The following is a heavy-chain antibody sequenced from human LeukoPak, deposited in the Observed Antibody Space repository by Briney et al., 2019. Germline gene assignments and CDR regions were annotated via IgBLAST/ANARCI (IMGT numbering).Heavy chain of an antibody. J-gene: IGHJ4*02. V-gene: IGHV3-48*03. Sequence: GGSLRLSCAASGFTFSSYEMNWVRQAPGKGLEWVSYISSSGSTIYYADSVKGRFTISRDNAKNSLYLQMNSLRAEDTAFYYCARGRGWYPDYWGQGTLVTVSS. D-gene: IGHD6-19*01. CDR2: ISSSGSTI. CDR3: ARGRGWYPDY. CDR1: GFTFSSYE.